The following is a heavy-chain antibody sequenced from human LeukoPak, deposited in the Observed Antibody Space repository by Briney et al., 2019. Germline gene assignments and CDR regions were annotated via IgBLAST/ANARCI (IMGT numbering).Heavy chain of an antibody. Sequence: PGASVKVSCKASGYTFTSYDINWVRQATGQGLEWMGWMNPNSGNTGYAQKFQGRVTMTRNTSINTAYMELSSLRSEDTAVYYCARGSDYYGSGSHNWFDPWGQGTLVTVSS. CDR1: GYTFTSYD. D-gene: IGHD3-10*01. CDR2: MNPNSGNT. J-gene: IGHJ5*02. V-gene: IGHV1-8*01. CDR3: ARGSDYYGSGSHNWFDP.